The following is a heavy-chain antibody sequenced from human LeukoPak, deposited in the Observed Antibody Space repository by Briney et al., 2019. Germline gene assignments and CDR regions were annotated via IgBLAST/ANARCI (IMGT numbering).Heavy chain of an antibody. CDR1: GDSVSSKNCA. Sequence: SQTLSLTCAVSGDSVSSKNCAWNWIRQSPSRGLEWLGRTYYRSKWYNDYAESMEGRMTISQDTSKNQYSLHLNSVTPDDTAVYYCARDFGATGWHTFDYWGQGTLATVSS. CDR2: TYYRSKWYN. V-gene: IGHV6-1*01. J-gene: IGHJ4*02. D-gene: IGHD3-10*01. CDR3: ARDFGATGWHTFDY.